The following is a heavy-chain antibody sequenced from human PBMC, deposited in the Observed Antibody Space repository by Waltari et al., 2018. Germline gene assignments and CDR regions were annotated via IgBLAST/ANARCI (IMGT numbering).Heavy chain of an antibody. CDR2: FYFGGNT. CDR3: VSRVTVAGLFDY. D-gene: IGHD6-19*01. V-gene: IGHV4-38-2*01. CDR1: DKSISSGSF. J-gene: IGHJ4*02. Sequence: QVRLQESGPGLVKPSETLSLTCAVSDKSISSGSFWGWIRQAPGKGLEWIGSFYFGGNTYYNPTLQSRVSISIDTSKNQFSLRLTSVTAADTAVYYCVSRVTVAGLFDYCGQGSMVTVSP.